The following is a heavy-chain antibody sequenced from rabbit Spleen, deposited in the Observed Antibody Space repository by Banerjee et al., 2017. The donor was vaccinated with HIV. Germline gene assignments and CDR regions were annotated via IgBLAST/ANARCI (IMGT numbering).Heavy chain of an antibody. CDR3: ARNYWGFNL. D-gene: IGHD4-1*01. Sequence: EQLEESGGGLVKPEGSLTLTCKASGVSLNDKDVMCWVRQAPGKGLEWIACINMFTGKSVYASWAKGRFIMSRPSSTTVTLQMTSLTAADTATYFCARNYWGFNLWGQGTLVTVS. CDR2: INMFTGKS. V-gene: IGHV1S45*01. J-gene: IGHJ4*01. CDR1: GVSLNDKDV.